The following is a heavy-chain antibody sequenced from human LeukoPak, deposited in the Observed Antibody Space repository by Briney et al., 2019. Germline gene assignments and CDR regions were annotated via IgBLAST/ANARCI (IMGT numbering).Heavy chain of an antibody. CDR2: ISSSSSYI. J-gene: IGHJ6*02. D-gene: IGHD3-3*01. CDR1: GFTFSSYS. Sequence: GGSLRLSCAASGFTFSSYSMNWVRQAPGKGLEWVSSISSSSSYIYYADSVKGRFTISRDNAKNSLYLQMNSLRAEDTAVYYCARENVLRFLGWLFDGMDVWGQGTTVTVSS. V-gene: IGHV3-21*01. CDR3: ARENVLRFLGWLFDGMDV.